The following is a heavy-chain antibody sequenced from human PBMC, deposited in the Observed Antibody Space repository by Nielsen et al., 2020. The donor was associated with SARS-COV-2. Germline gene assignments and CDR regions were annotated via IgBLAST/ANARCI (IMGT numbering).Heavy chain of an antibody. CDR2: IKCDGSEK. D-gene: IGHD3-3*01. Sequence: GGSLRLSCAASGFTFSSSWMHWVCQAPEKGLEWVADIKCDGSEKYYVDSVKGRLTISRDNAKNSLYLQVNSLRAEDTAIYYCAKDLLEDWFDPWGQGTLVTVSS. V-gene: IGHV3-52*01. J-gene: IGHJ5*02. CDR1: GFTFSSSW. CDR3: AKDLLEDWFDP.